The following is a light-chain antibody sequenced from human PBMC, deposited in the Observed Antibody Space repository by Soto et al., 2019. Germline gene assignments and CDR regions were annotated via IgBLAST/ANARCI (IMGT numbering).Light chain of an antibody. Sequence: EIVMTQSPATLSVSPGERATLSCRASQSVSGNLAWYQQKPGQAPRLLIYGASTRATGIPARFSGSGSGTEFPLTISSLQAEDFAVYYCQQYNNWPPVFGPGTKVDIK. CDR2: GAS. V-gene: IGKV3-15*01. CDR1: QSVSGN. J-gene: IGKJ3*01. CDR3: QQYNNWPPV.